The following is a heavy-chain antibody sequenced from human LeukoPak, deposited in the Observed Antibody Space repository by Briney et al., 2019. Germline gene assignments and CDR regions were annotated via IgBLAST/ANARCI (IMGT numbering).Heavy chain of an antibody. CDR2: ISNSGGNT. Sequence: GGSLRLSCSASGFTFSTYAMQWVRQAPGKGLEYVSAISNSGGNTYYADSVKGRFTISRDNSKNTLYLQMSSLRAEDTAVYYCRGATASGDGFDIWGQGTMVTVSS. CDR1: GFTFSTYA. J-gene: IGHJ3*02. CDR3: RGATASGDGFDI. V-gene: IGHV3-64D*06. D-gene: IGHD3-3*01.